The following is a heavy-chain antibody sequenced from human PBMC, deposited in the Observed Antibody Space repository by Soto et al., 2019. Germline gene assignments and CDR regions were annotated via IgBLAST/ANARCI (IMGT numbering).Heavy chain of an antibody. D-gene: IGHD2-21*02. Sequence: GGSLRLSCAASGFTFSSYGMHWVRQAPGKGLEWVAVIWDDGSNQYYADSVKGRFTISRDNSRNTLYLQMNSLRAEDTAVYYCARSVYCGGDCYSQAEYFQHWGQGTLVTVS. V-gene: IGHV3-33*01. CDR1: GFTFSSYG. J-gene: IGHJ1*01. CDR2: IWDDGSNQ. CDR3: ARSVYCGGDCYSQAEYFQH.